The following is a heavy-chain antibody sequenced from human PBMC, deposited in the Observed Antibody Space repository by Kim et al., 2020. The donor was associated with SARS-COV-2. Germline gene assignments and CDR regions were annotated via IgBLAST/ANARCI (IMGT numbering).Heavy chain of an antibody. V-gene: IGHV1-46*01. CDR3: ARDGSRALEY. J-gene: IGHJ4*02. D-gene: IGHD2-2*03. Sequence: ASVKVSCKASGYTFTAHYIHWVRQAPGQGLEWLGIIKPSAGSTRSALKFQDRVTMTRDTSRSTAFLELASLTSEDTAVYFCARDGSRALEYWGQGTLVIVSP. CDR2: IKPSAGST. CDR1: GYTFTAHY.